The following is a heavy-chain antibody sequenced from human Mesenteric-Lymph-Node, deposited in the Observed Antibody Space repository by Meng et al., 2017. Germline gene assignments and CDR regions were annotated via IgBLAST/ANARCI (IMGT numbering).Heavy chain of an antibody. V-gene: IGHV3-48*03. CDR2: ISESGDTS. CDR3: ARGSGPGSWLIDY. CDR1: GLTFSSHE. J-gene: IGHJ4*02. Sequence: GGSLRLSCKASGLTFSSHEMNWVRQAPGKGLEWISFISESGDTSYYADSVRGRVTISRDNARKSLFLQMNSLRVEDTAVYFCARGSGPGSWLIDYWGQGTLVTVSS. D-gene: IGHD3-10*01.